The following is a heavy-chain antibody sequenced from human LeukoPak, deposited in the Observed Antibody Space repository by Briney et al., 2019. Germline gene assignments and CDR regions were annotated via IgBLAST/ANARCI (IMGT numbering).Heavy chain of an antibody. J-gene: IGHJ3*01. Sequence: GPTLVKPTQTLTLTSTFSGFSLTTTGVGVGWIRQPPGKALEWLAIIYWDDDRRYSPSLRNRLSISKDTSRNQVVLTMSNMDPVDIATYFSAHIEITYAGLSRDDAFDVWGQGTMVTVSS. D-gene: IGHD3-16*01. CDR2: IYWDDDR. V-gene: IGHV2-5*02. CDR1: GFSLTTTGVG. CDR3: AHIEITYAGLSRDDAFDV.